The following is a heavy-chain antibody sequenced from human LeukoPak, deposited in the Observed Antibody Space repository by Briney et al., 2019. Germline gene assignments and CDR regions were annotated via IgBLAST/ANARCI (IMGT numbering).Heavy chain of an antibody. CDR1: GFTFSHYA. Sequence: GGSLRLSCAASGFTFSHYAMSWVRQAPGKGLEWVSAVSGSGGDTHYADSVKGRFTISRDNSKNTVYLQMNNLRAEDTAVYYCAKHTRWGPDDYGDYVDYWGQGTLVTVSS. V-gene: IGHV3-23*01. CDR3: AKHTRWGPDDYGDYVDY. CDR2: VSGSGGDT. J-gene: IGHJ4*02. D-gene: IGHD4-17*01.